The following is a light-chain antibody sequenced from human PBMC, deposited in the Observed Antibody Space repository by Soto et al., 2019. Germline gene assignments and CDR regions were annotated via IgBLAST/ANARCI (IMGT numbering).Light chain of an antibody. CDR3: QQRSSWTLT. CDR1: QTVSTTY. V-gene: IGKV3D-20*02. CDR2: GAS. J-gene: IGKJ4*02. Sequence: EIVLTQSPGTLSLSPGERATLSCRASQTVSTTYLAWYQKKPGQAPRLLIDGASNRATGIPARFSGSGSGTDFNLTISRLETEDFAVYLCQQRSSWTLTFGGGTKVDIK.